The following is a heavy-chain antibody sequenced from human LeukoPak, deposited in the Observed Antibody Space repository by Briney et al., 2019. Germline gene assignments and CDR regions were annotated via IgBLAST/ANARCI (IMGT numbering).Heavy chain of an antibody. CDR3: ARDELHVLRFLEWSPDAFDI. CDR1: GFTFSTYW. Sequence: PGGSLRLSCAASGFTFSTYWMSWVRQAPGKGLEWVANIKQDGSEKYYVDSVKGRFTISRDNAKNSLYLQMNSLRAEDTAVYYCARDELHVLRFLEWSPDAFDIWGQGTMVTVSS. D-gene: IGHD3-3*01. V-gene: IGHV3-7*01. J-gene: IGHJ3*02. CDR2: IKQDGSEK.